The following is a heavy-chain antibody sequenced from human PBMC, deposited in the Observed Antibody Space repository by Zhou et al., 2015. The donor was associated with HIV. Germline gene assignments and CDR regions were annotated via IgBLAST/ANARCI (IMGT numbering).Heavy chain of an antibody. CDR1: GFISDEMY. J-gene: IGHJ5*01. Sequence: QSGSEVLEPGDSVRISCRAAGFISDEMYIHWVRQAPRQGLEWVGMVSYRDMNTNYGPRYRGRVTSTRDTSTGTLYMQLSRLTSADIGVYIVCGPPTKAFDSWGQGTLISV. CDR3: CGPPTKAFDS. D-gene: IGHD2-21*01. CDR2: VSYRDMNT. V-gene: IGHV1-46*02.